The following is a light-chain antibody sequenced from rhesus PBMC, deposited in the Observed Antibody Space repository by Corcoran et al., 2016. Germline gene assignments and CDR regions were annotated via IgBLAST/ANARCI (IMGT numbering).Light chain of an antibody. Sequence: ETVVTQSPATLSLSPGERATLSCRASQSVGSYLAWYQQKPGQAPRLLIYGASSRATGIPDRFSGSGSGTDFTLTSSSLVPEDVGVYYCQQSSNLYSFGQGTKVEIK. CDR2: GAS. J-gene: IGKJ2*01. V-gene: IGKV3-24*04. CDR1: QSVGSY. CDR3: QQSSNLYS.